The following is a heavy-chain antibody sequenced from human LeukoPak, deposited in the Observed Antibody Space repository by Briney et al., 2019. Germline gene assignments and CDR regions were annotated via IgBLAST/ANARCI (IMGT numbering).Heavy chain of an antibody. V-gene: IGHV4-4*09. J-gene: IGHJ5*02. CDR2: IYTSGGT. CDR1: GGSISSYY. D-gene: IGHD3-22*01. CDR3: ARLRGDYDSSGNNWFDP. Sequence: SETLSLTCTVSGGSISSYYWRWIRQPPGKGLEWIGYIYTSGGTNYNPSLKSRVTISVDTSKNQFSLKLSSVTAADTAVYYCARLRGDYDSSGNNWFDPWGQGTLVTVSS.